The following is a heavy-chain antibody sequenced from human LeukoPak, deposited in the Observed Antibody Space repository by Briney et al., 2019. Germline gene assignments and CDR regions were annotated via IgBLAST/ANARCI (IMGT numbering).Heavy chain of an antibody. J-gene: IGHJ5*01. CDR1: GFTFGSYA. CDR3: AKAPRWTFFDF. Sequence: PGGSLRLSCATSGFTFGSYAMSWVRQAPGKGLEWVSSIGGSGGSTYYADSVKGRFTISRDNSKNTLYLEMNSLRAEDTAVYYCAKAPRWTFFDFWGQGNMVTVSS. V-gene: IGHV3-23*01. D-gene: IGHD3-16*01. CDR2: IGGSGGST.